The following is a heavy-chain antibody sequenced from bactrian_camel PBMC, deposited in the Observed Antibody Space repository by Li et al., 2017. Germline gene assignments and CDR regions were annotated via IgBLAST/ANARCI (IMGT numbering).Heavy chain of an antibody. V-gene: IGHV3S40*01. CDR1: GQSYSRYD. J-gene: IGHJ6*01. Sequence: VQLVESGGGSVQAGGTLRLSCAASGQSYSRYDDWCMAWFRQAPGKEREGVAAIYSGGGSTFYADSVKGRFTISRDNAKDTVYLQMNSLKPEDTAEYYCVTVTTPSEFGFWGQGTQVTVS. CDR3: VTVTTPSEFGF. D-gene: IGHD2*01. CDR2: IYSGGGST.